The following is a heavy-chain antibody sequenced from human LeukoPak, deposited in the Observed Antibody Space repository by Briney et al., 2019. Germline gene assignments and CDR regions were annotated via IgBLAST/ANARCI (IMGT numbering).Heavy chain of an antibody. Sequence: PGGSLRLSCAVSGFTFSKFEMNCVRQAPGKGLEWVSYISSSGSTIYYADSVKGRFTISRDNAKNSLYLQMNSLRAEDTAVYYCARGGPGFGELYWFDPWGQGTLVTVSS. J-gene: IGHJ5*02. CDR1: GFTFSKFE. CDR3: ARGGPGFGELYWFDP. V-gene: IGHV3-48*03. D-gene: IGHD3-10*01. CDR2: ISSSGSTI.